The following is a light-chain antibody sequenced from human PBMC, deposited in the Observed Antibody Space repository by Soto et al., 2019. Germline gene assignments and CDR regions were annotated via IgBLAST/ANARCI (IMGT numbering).Light chain of an antibody. CDR3: LQDYNYPRT. CDR1: QGISSY. V-gene: IGKV1-9*01. Sequence: DIQLTQSPSFLSASVGDRVTITCRASQGISSYLAWYQQKAGKAPKLLIYTASTLQSGVPSRFSGSGSGTEFTLTISNLQPEDFGTYYCLQDYNYPRTFGQGTKVDIK. J-gene: IGKJ1*01. CDR2: TAS.